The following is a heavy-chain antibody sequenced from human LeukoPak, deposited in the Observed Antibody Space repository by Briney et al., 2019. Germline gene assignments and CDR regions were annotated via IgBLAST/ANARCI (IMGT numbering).Heavy chain of an antibody. J-gene: IGHJ6*02. CDR2: IWYDGSNK. CDR1: GFTFSSYG. D-gene: IGHD3-22*01. Sequence: PGGSLRLSCAASGFTFSSYGMHWVRQAPGKGLEWVAVIWYDGSNKYYADSVKGRFTISRDNSKNTLYLQMNSLRAEDTAVYYCARDGDYYDSSGYPTYYYYYGMGVWGQGTTVTVSS. V-gene: IGHV3-33*01. CDR3: ARDGDYYDSSGYPTYYYYYGMGV.